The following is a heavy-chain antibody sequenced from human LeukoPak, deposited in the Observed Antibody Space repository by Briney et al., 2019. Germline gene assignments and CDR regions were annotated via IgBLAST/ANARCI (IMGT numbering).Heavy chain of an antibody. D-gene: IGHD3-3*01. CDR1: GGTFSSYA. V-gene: IGHV1-69*13. CDR3: ARDGPGYDFWSGYFGDYYYMDV. CDR2: IIPIFGTA. Sequence: ASVKVSCKASGGTFSSYAISWVRQAPGQGLEWMGGIIPIFGTANYAQKFQGRVTITADESTSTAYMELSSLRSEDTAVYYCARDGPGYDFWSGYFGDYYYMDVWGKGTTVTASS. J-gene: IGHJ6*03.